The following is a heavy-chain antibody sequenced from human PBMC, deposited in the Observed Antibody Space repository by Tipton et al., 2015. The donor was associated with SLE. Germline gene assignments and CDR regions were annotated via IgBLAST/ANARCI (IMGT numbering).Heavy chain of an antibody. J-gene: IGHJ4*02. CDR2: IYSGGSI. Sequence: SLRLSCAASGFTVSSNYMSWVRQAPGKGLEWVSVIYSGGSIYYADSVKGRFTISGDNAKNSLYLQMNSLRAEDTAVYYCARDYYDSSGWYYFDYWGQGTLVTVSS. D-gene: IGHD3-22*01. CDR3: ARDYYDSSGWYYFDY. V-gene: IGHV3-53*01. CDR1: GFTVSSNY.